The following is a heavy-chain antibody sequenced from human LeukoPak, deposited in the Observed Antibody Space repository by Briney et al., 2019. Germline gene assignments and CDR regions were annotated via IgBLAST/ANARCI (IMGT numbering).Heavy chain of an antibody. CDR1: GFTVSSNY. D-gene: IGHD3-22*01. Sequence: PGGSLRLSCAASGFTVSSNYMSWVRQAPGKGLEWVSVIYSGGSTYYADSVKGRFTISRDNSKNTLYLQMNSLRAEDTAVYYCARTNYDSSGYLDYWGQGTLVTVSS. CDR2: IYSGGST. CDR3: ARTNYDSSGYLDY. V-gene: IGHV3-53*01. J-gene: IGHJ4*02.